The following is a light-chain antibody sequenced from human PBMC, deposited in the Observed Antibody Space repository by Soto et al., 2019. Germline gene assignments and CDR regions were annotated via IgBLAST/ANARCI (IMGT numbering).Light chain of an antibody. CDR2: GAS. V-gene: IGKV3D-20*02. CDR1: QSVDIN. CDR3: QQRSNWPPIT. Sequence: EIVLTQSPATLSVSPGERVTLSCRASQSVDINLAWYQQKPGQAPRLLIYGASSRATGIPDRFSGSGSGTDFTLTITRLEPEDFAVYYCQQRSNWPPITFGQGTRLEI. J-gene: IGKJ5*01.